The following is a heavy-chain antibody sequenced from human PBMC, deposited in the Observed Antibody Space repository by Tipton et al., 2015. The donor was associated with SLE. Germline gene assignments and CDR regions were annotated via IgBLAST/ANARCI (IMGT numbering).Heavy chain of an antibody. J-gene: IGHJ6*02. V-gene: IGHV4-4*09. CDR1: GGSISSYF. Sequence: TLSLTCTVSGGSISSYFWSWIRQPPGKGLEWIGYIYTSGSTNYNPSLKSRVTLSVDTSKNQFSLKLSSVTAADTAVYYCASSVQYCSSTSCAYGMNGWGQGPSVAVSS. D-gene: IGHD2-2*01. CDR3: ASSVQYCSSTSCAYGMNG. CDR2: IYTSGST.